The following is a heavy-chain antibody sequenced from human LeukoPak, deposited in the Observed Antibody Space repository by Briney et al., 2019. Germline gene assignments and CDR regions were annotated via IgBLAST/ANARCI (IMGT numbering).Heavy chain of an antibody. CDR1: GFTFSGYS. CDR2: FGTRSTSI. D-gene: IGHD3-22*01. Sequence: GGSLRLYCTASGFTFSGYSMNWIRQAPGKGLEWVPSFGTRSTSIYHAGSVKGRFAISRDNAKNSLYLQMNSLRAEDTALYYCAREVSEGFDFWGQGTLVTVSS. CDR3: AREVSEGFDF. V-gene: IGHV3-21*01. J-gene: IGHJ4*02.